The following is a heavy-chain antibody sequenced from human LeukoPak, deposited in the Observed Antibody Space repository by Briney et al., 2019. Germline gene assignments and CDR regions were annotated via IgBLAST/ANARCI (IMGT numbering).Heavy chain of an antibody. CDR2: ISYSGST. J-gene: IGHJ4*02. CDR3: ARRGRAAGKYGGYEYWYFDY. CDR1: GGSMSNYY. Sequence: SETLSLTCTVSGGSMSNYYWSWVRQTQGKGLDWIGYISYSGSTNHNPPLKSRVTISVDTSKNRFSLKLSSVTAADTAVYYCARRGRAAGKYGGYEYWYFDYWGQGTLVTVSS. V-gene: IGHV4-59*08. D-gene: IGHD5-12*01.